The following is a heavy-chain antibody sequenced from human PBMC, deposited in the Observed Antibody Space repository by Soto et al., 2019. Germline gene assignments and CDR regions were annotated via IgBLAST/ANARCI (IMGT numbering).Heavy chain of an antibody. CDR1: GGLFSSFA. Sequence: QEQLVQSGPEVKKPGSSVKVPCKDSGGLFSSFAISWVRQAPGQGLEWLGGIIPVFGTTNYAEKFQGRVTITADESTNTAYMELSSLTSGDTAMYYCARGGGPYVWFNEFWGQGTLVTVSS. CDR2: IIPVFGTT. V-gene: IGHV1-69*01. CDR3: ARGGGPYVWFNEF. J-gene: IGHJ4*02. D-gene: IGHD3-16*01.